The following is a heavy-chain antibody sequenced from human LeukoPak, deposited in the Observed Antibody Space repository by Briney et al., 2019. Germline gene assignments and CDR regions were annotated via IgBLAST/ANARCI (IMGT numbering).Heavy chain of an antibody. CDR3: LRQSPGFMIAGHFEY. Sequence: SETLSLTCTVSGGSISTANWWSCGRESPGQGLEWVGEIYHDGKTNYHPSLESRVTVWMDKPRNQFSLRMHSMTAADTAVYYCLRQSPGFMIAGHFEYWAQGILVTVSS. D-gene: IGHD3-16*01. CDR2: IYHDGKT. J-gene: IGHJ4*02. CDR1: GGSISTANW. V-gene: IGHV4/OR15-8*02.